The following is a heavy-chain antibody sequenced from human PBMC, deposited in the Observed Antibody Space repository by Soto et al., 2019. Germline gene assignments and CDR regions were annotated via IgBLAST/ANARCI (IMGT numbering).Heavy chain of an antibody. Sequence: PGGSLRLSCKASGFSFSNYAMTWARQAPGKGLEWVSVISGNGDNTFYAACVKGGFAISRDNSKNVLYLKMNSLSADDAALYFCATGRAITVYGVDILFDYWGLGTVVTVS. CDR1: GFSFSNYA. J-gene: IGHJ4*01. V-gene: IGHV3-23*01. CDR3: ATGRAITVYGVDILFDY. D-gene: IGHD3-3*01. CDR2: ISGNGDNT.